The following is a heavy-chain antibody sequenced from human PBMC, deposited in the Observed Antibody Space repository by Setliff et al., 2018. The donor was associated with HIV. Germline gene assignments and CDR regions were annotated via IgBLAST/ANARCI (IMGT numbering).Heavy chain of an antibody. D-gene: IGHD3-22*01. J-gene: IGHJ5*02. CDR1: GGSIISGAYF. CDR2: ISYSGST. V-gene: IGHV4-31*03. Sequence: SETLSLTCTVSGGSIISGAYFWTWIRQFPGKGLEWIGYISYSGSTQYNPSFKSRVTISADTPKTQFSLKLTSVTAADTAVYFCARGRDSSGLGEFDPWGQGTLVTVSS. CDR3: ARGRDSSGLGEFDP.